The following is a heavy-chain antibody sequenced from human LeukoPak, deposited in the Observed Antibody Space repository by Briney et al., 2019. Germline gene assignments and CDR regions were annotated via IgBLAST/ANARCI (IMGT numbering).Heavy chain of an antibody. Sequence: PGGSPRLSCAASGFTFSSYWMNWLRQAPGKGLEWVANINQDGSEKFYVDSVKGRFTISRDNAKNSLYLQLNSLRAEDTAVYYCARGWASSRRKAFDIWGQGTMVTVSS. CDR1: GFTFSSYW. CDR3: ARGWASSRRKAFDI. V-gene: IGHV3-7*03. CDR2: INQDGSEK. J-gene: IGHJ3*02. D-gene: IGHD3-16*01.